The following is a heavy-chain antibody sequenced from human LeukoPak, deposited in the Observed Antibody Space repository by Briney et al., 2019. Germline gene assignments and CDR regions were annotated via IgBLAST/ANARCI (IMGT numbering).Heavy chain of an antibody. D-gene: IGHD6-19*01. CDR3: AKARYTSGWYIFDH. Sequence: GGSLRLSCAASGFTFSSYAMSWVRQAPGEGLEWVSCISRSDGSTYYAGPVKGRFTISRDNSKSTLYPQMNSLRAEDTAVYYCAKARYTSGWYIFDHWGQGTRVTVSS. V-gene: IGHV3-23*01. CDR1: GFTFSSYA. J-gene: IGHJ4*02. CDR2: ISRSDGST.